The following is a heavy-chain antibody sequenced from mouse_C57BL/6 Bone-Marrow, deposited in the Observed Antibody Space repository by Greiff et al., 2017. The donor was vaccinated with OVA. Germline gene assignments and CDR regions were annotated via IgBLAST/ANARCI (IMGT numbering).Heavy chain of an antibody. Sequence: EVQGVESGGGLVQPGGSLKLSCAASGFTFSDYYMYWVRQTPEKRLEWVAYISNGGGSTYYPDTVKGRFTISRDNAKNTLYLQMSRLKDEDTARYYGARLGRRRTRDAMDYWGQGTSVTVSS. J-gene: IGHJ4*01. CDR3: ARLGRRRTRDAMDY. D-gene: IGHD2-12*01. V-gene: IGHV5-12*01. CDR2: ISNGGGST. CDR1: GFTFSDYY.